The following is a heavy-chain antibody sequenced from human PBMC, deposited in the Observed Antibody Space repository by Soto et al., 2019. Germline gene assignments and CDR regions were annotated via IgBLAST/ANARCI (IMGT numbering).Heavy chain of an antibody. V-gene: IGHV4-59*01. CDR2: IYYSGST. Sequence: SETLSLTCTVSGGSISSYYWSWIRQPPGKGLEWIGYIYYSGSTNYNPSLKSRVTISVDTSKNQFSLKLSSVTAADTAVYYCASYGDAYKTFDYWGQGTLVTVSS. CDR1: GGSISSYY. J-gene: IGHJ4*02. D-gene: IGHD4-17*01. CDR3: ASYGDAYKTFDY.